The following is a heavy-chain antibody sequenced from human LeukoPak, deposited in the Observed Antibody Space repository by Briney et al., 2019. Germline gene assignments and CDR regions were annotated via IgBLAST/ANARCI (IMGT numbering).Heavy chain of an antibody. D-gene: IGHD1-14*01. CDR1: GYTFTGYY. V-gene: IGHV1-46*01. Sequence: GASVKVSCKASGYTFTGYYMHWVRQAPGQGLEWMGIINPSGGSTSYAQKFQGRVTMTRDTSTSTVYMELSSLRSEDTAVYYCARSARSVAFDPWGQGTLVTVSS. CDR2: INPSGGST. J-gene: IGHJ5*02. CDR3: ARSARSVAFDP.